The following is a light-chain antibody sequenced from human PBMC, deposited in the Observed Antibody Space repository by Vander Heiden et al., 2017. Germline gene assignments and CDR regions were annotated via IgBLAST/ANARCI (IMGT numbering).Light chain of an antibody. V-gene: IGLV2-14*03. CDR2: DVS. J-gene: IGLJ3*02. CDR3: SSYTASSTWV. CDR1: SSNIGAYNY. Sequence: QPALTQPASVSGSPGQSLTISCTGSSSNIGAYNYVSWYQQHPGKAPKLVIYDVSHRPSGVSSRFSGSKSGNTASLTISVLQAEDEADYYCSSYTASSTWVFGGGTKLTVL.